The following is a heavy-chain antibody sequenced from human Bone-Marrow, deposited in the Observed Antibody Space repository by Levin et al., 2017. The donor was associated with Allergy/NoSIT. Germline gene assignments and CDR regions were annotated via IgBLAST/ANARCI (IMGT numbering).Heavy chain of an antibody. CDR3: ARGRYFDPTNWFDP. CDR2: MNPNSGDT. J-gene: IGHJ5*02. V-gene: IGHV1-2*02. CDR1: GYTFTGYY. D-gene: IGHD3-9*01. Sequence: GESLKISCKASGYTFTGYYIHWLRQAPGQGLEWMGWMNPNSGDTRYAQKFQGRVTMTRDTSISTAYMELTSLTSDDMAVYYCARGRYFDPTNWFDPWGQGTLVTVSS.